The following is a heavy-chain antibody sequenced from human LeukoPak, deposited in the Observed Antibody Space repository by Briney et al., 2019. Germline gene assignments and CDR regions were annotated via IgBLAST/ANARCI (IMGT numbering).Heavy chain of an antibody. V-gene: IGHV5-51*03. J-gene: IGHJ5*02. D-gene: IGHD5-18*01. CDR2: IYPDDSRT. Sequence: PGESLTISCKGSGYSFTSYWIGWVRQTPGKGLEWMGVIYPDDSRTRYNPSFEGQVTISADKSITTAYLQWSSLKASDTAMYYCACREFYSPWPGPWGQGTLVTVSS. CDR1: GYSFTSYW. CDR3: ACREFYSPWPGP.